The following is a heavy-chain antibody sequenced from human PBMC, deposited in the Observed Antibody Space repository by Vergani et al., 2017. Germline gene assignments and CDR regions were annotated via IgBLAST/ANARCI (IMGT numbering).Heavy chain of an antibody. D-gene: IGHD3-3*01. CDR3: AGGGITIFGVVMGGALDY. CDR2: IIPIFGTA. J-gene: IGHJ4*02. Sequence: QVQLVQSGAEVKKPGSSVKVSCKASGGTFSSYDISWVRQAPGQGLEWMGGIIPIFGTANYAQKFQGRVTITADESTSTAYMELSSLRSEDTAVYYCAGGGITIFGVVMGGALDYWGQGTLVTVSS. V-gene: IGHV1-69*01. CDR1: GGTFSSYD.